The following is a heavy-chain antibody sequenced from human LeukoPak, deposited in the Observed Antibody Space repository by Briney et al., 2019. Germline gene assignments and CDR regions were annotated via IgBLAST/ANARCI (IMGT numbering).Heavy chain of an antibody. D-gene: IGHD5-18*01. CDR2: ISYDGSNK. CDR3: ANLRGLFVDTAMAHDAFDI. Sequence: GGSLRLSCAASGFTFSSHGMHWVRQAPGKGLEWVAVISYDGSNKYYADSVKGRFTISRDNSKNTLYLQMNSLRAEDTAVYYCANLRGLFVDTAMAHDAFDIWGQGTMVTVSS. J-gene: IGHJ3*02. CDR1: GFTFSSHG. V-gene: IGHV3-30*18.